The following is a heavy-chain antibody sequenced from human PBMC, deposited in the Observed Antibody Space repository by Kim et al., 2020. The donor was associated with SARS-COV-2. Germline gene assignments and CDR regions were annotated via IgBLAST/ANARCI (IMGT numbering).Heavy chain of an antibody. V-gene: IGHV4-34*01. J-gene: IGHJ4*02. CDR3: ARYCSGGSCYEGVDY. D-gene: IGHD2-15*01. Sequence: PPLTSRVPISVDTSKNQFSLKLSFVTAADTAVYYCARYCSGGSCYEGVDYWGQGTLVTVSS.